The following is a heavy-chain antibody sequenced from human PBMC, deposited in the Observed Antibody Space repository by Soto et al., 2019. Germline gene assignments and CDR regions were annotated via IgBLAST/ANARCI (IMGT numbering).Heavy chain of an antibody. Sequence: ASVKVACNASGNTFTSYDINWVRQATGHGLEWMGCINPNSGNIGYAQKFQGRVTMTRDTAIRTAYMEVSRLRSDDTAVYYCARGRASGSYYLLDYWGQGTLVTVSS. J-gene: IGHJ4*02. CDR2: INPNSGNI. CDR3: ARGRASGSYYLLDY. CDR1: GNTFTSYD. V-gene: IGHV1-8*01. D-gene: IGHD3-10*01.